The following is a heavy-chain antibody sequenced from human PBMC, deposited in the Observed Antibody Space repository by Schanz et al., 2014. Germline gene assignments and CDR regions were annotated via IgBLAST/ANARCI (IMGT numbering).Heavy chain of an antibody. D-gene: IGHD2-2*01. CDR2: IYHRGNT. CDR1: GGSISSSNW. CDR3: AREEMFRDIAKAPAAADV. V-gene: IGHV4-4*02. Sequence: QVQLQESGPGLVKPSGTLSLTCAVSGGSISSSNWWSWVRQPPGKGLEWIGEIYHRGNTNYNPSLKSRVPISVDKSKNQFSLKVSSVTAADTAVYYCAREEMFRDIAKAPAAADVWGQGTTVIVSS. J-gene: IGHJ6*02.